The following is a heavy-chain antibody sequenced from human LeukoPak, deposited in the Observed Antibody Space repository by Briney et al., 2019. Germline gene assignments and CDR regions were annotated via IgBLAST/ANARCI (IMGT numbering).Heavy chain of an antibody. CDR3: ARETSGWYGGAFDY. CDR2: INSDGSST. CDR1: GFTFSSYW. V-gene: IGHV3-74*01. D-gene: IGHD6-19*01. Sequence: GGSLRLSCAASGFTFSSYWMPWVRQAPGKGLVWVSRINSDGSSTSYADSVKGRFTISRDNAKNTLYLQMNSLRAEDTAVYYCARETSGWYGGAFDYWGQGTLVTVSS. J-gene: IGHJ4*02.